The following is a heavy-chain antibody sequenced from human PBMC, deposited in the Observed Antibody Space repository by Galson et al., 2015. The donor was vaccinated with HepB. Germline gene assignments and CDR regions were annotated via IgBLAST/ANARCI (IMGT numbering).Heavy chain of an antibody. Sequence: QSGAEVKKPGESLKISCKGSGYSFTSYWIGWVRQMPGKGLEWMGIIYPGDSDTRYSPSFQGQVTISADKSISTAYLQWSSLKASDTAMYYCARRGTSSGRQRWLQLGLDYWGQGTLVTVSS. V-gene: IGHV5-51*01. CDR1: GYSFTSYW. CDR3: ARRGTSSGRQRWLQLGLDY. D-gene: IGHD5-24*01. J-gene: IGHJ4*02. CDR2: IYPGDSDT.